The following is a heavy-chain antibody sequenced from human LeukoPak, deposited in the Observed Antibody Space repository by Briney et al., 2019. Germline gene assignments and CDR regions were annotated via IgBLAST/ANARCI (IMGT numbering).Heavy chain of an antibody. D-gene: IGHD6-13*01. V-gene: IGHV3-7*01. J-gene: IGHJ6*03. CDR2: IKPDGGEK. Sequence: GGSLRLSCAASGFTFSSYMMTWVRQAPGKGLEWVANIKPDGGEKFYVDSVRGRFTISRDNAKNSLYLQMNSLRAEDTAVYYCARDSVEGSSWYGYYYYYYMDVWGKGTTVTVSS. CDR3: ARDSVEGSSWYGYYYYYYMDV. CDR1: GFTFSSYM.